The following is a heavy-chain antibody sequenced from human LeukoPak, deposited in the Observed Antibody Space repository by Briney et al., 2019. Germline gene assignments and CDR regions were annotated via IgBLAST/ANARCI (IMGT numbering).Heavy chain of an antibody. CDR2: MRGFDSIT. D-gene: IGHD2-21*02. CDR1: ALTFSNYA. J-gene: IGHJ4*02. CDR3: VKTRGDNFFDY. V-gene: IGHV3-23*01. Sequence: GRSLRLSCAASALTFSNYAMSCVRQAPGHGLEWVSSMRGFDSITYYADSVKGRFTISRDISRNTLYLQMNSLRAEDTAVYYCVKTRGDNFFDYWGQGTLVTVSS.